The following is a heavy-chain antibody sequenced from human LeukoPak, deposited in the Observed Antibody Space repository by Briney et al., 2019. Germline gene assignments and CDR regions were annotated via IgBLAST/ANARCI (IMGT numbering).Heavy chain of an antibody. CDR2: ISSSGSTI. CDR1: GFTFSSYE. CDR3: AREKNWGGSFDY. V-gene: IGHV3-48*03. J-gene: IGHJ4*02. D-gene: IGHD7-27*01. Sequence: GGSLRLSCAASGFTFSSYEMNWVRQAPGKGLEWVSYISSSGSTIYYADSVKGRFTISRDNAKNSLYLQMNSLRAEDTAVYYCAREKNWGGSFDYWGQGTLVTVSS.